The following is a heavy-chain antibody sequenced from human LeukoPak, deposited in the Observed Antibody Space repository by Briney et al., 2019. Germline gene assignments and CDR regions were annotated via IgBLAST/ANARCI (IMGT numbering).Heavy chain of an antibody. V-gene: IGHV3-30-3*01. D-gene: IGHD6-13*01. J-gene: IGHJ4*02. CDR2: ISYDGSNK. CDR3: ARELGIAAAGTRGADY. CDR1: GFTFSSYA. Sequence: GSLRLSCAASGFTFSSYAMHWVRQAPGKGLEWVAVISYDGSNKYYADSVKGRFTISRDNAKNSLYLQMNSLRAEDTAVYYCARELGIAAAGTRGADYWGQGTLVTVSS.